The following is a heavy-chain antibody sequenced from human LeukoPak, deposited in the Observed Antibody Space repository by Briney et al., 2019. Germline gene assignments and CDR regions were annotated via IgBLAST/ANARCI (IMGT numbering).Heavy chain of an antibody. CDR1: GFTFSSYS. J-gene: IGHJ4*02. Sequence: PGGSLRLSCAASGFTFSSYSMNWVRQAPGKGLEWVAAISSGSSYIYYADSVKGRFTISRDNAKNSLYLQMNSLRAEDTAVYYCARDRGPYSSSCDYWGQGTLVTVSS. D-gene: IGHD6-13*01. V-gene: IGHV3-21*01. CDR2: ISSGSSYI. CDR3: ARDRGPYSSSCDY.